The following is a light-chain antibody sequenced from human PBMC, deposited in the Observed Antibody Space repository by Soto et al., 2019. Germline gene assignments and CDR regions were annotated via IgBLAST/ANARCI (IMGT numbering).Light chain of an antibody. CDR1: QSISSW. CDR3: QQYYSYPWT. CDR2: KAS. Sequence: DIQMTQSPSTLSASVGDRVTITCRASQSISSWLARYQQKPGKVPNLLIYKASRLESGVPSRFSGSGSGTESTLTISSLQPDDFATYYCQQYYSYPWTFGQGTNVEIK. J-gene: IGKJ1*01. V-gene: IGKV1-5*03.